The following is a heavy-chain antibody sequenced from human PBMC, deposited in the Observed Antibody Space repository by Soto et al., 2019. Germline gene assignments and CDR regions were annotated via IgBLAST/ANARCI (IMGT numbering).Heavy chain of an antibody. Sequence: SETLSLTCAVSGGSISSGGYSWSWIRQPPGKGLEWIGYIYHSGSTYYNPSPKSRVTISADRSKNQFSLKLSSVTAADTAVYYCARGSIQNWFDPWGQGTLVTVSS. J-gene: IGHJ5*02. V-gene: IGHV4-30-2*01. CDR1: GGSISSGGYS. CDR2: IYHSGST. D-gene: IGHD6-6*01. CDR3: ARGSIQNWFDP.